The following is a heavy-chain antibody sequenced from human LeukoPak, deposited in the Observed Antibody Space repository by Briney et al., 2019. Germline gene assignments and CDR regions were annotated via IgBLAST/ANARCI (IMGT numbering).Heavy chain of an antibody. V-gene: IGHV3-21*01. CDR1: GFAFSSYS. J-gene: IGHJ4*02. CDR3: ARFIAAPYYFDY. Sequence: GGSLRLSCAASGFAFSSYSMNWVRQAPGKGLEWVSFISSSRSYIYYADSVKGRFTISRDNAKNSLYLQMNSLRAEDTAVYYCARFIAAPYYFDYWGRGTLVTVSS. CDR2: ISSSRSYI. D-gene: IGHD6-13*01.